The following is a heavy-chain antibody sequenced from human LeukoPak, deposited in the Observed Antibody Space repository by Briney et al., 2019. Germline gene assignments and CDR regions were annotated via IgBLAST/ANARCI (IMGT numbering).Heavy chain of an antibody. D-gene: IGHD6-19*01. J-gene: IGHJ4*02. V-gene: IGHV3-53*01. CDR2: IYSGDNT. CDR3: ARLACDSNGWYHFDY. CDR1: GFTVSTKH. Sequence: PGGSLRLSCAASGFTVSTKHMSWVRQAPGEGLEWDSVIYSGDNTDYADSVKGRFTIARDNSKNTLYFQMDSLRAEDPAVYFCARLACDSNGWYHFDYWGQGTMVTVSS.